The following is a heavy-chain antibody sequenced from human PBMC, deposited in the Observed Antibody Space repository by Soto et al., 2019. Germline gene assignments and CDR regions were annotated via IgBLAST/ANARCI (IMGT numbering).Heavy chain of an antibody. Sequence: GASVKVSCKASGGTFSSYAISWVRQAPGQGLEWMGGIIPIFGTANYAQKFQGRVTITADKSTSTAYMELSSLRSEDTAVYYCARFGLGYCSSTSCFYYYYYGMDVWGQGXTVTVYS. D-gene: IGHD2-2*01. CDR2: IIPIFGTA. CDR3: ARFGLGYCSSTSCFYYYYYGMDV. CDR1: GGTFSSYA. V-gene: IGHV1-69*06. J-gene: IGHJ6*02.